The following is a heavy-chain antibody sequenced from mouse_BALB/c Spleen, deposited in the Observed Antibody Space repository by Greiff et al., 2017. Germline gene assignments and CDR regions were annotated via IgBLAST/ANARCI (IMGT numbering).Heavy chain of an antibody. Sequence: QVQLKESGAELVRPGASVTLSCKASGYTFTDYEMHWVKQTPVHGLEWIGAIDPETGGTAYNQKFKGKATLTADKSSSTAYMELRSLTSEDSAVYYCTRRDYGNRFAYWGQGTLVTVSA. CDR1: GYTFTDYE. CDR3: TRRDYGNRFAY. J-gene: IGHJ3*01. V-gene: IGHV1-15*01. D-gene: IGHD2-1*01. CDR2: IDPETGGT.